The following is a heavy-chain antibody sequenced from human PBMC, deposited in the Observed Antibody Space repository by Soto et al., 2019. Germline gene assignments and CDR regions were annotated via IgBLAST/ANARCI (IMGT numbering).Heavy chain of an antibody. CDR3: ATPRENCSGGRCYSYYYHYGMYX. V-gene: IGHV1-69*13. Sequence: GASVKVSCKASGGTFSSYAISWVRQAPGQGLEWMGVIIPIFGTANYAQKFQGRVTITADESTSTAYMELSSLRSEDTAVYYCATPRENCSGGRCYSYYYHYGMYXWGQVTTVTAS. CDR2: IIPIFGTA. D-gene: IGHD2-15*01. CDR1: GGTFSSYA. J-gene: IGHJ6*02.